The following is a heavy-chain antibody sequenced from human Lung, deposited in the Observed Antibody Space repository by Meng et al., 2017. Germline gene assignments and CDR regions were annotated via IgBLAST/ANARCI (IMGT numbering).Heavy chain of an antibody. V-gene: IGHV4-4*02. CDR3: ARETLRELGLFHY. J-gene: IGHJ4*02. CDR2: ISHSGST. CDR1: GDSITRTQW. Sequence: QLQESGPILLLPSGTLSLACAVSGDSITRTQWWSWLRQTPGKGLEWIGEISHSGSTVYRPSLQGRVSISLDKSNNEFSLKLTSVTAADTAVYYCARETLRELGLFHYWGQGILVTVSS. D-gene: IGHD1-7*01.